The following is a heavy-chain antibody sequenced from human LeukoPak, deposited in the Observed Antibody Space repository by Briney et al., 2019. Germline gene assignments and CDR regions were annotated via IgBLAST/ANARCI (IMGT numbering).Heavy chain of an antibody. CDR2: IFINGST. Sequence: PSETLSLTCTVSDDSLTSGSHYWSWIRQPAGKGLEWIGRIFINGSTNYNPSLTSRVTISADTSKSQFSLKLTSVTAADAAVYYCARMRIVVVPAAKFRHFYYGMGVWGQGTTVTVSS. J-gene: IGHJ6*02. D-gene: IGHD2-2*01. V-gene: IGHV4-61*02. CDR3: ARMRIVVVPAAKFRHFYYGMGV. CDR1: DDSLTSGSHY.